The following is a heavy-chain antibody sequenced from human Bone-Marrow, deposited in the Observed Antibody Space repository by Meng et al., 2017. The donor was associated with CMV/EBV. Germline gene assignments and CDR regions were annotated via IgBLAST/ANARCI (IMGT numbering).Heavy chain of an antibody. D-gene: IGHD1-7*01. CDR2: ISYSGNTI. CDR1: GFTFSIYE. J-gene: IGHJ4*01. CDR3: ARLLVTGNTYFDY. Sequence: GESLKISCTASGFTFSIYEMNWVRQAPGKGLEWVSYISYSGNTIYYADSVKGRFTISRDNAKNSLFLQMNSLTAEDTAVYYCARLLVTGNTYFDYWGQGTLVTVSS. V-gene: IGHV3-48*03.